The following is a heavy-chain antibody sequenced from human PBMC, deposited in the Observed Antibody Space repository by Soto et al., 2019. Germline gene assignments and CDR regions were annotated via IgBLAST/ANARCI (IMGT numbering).Heavy chain of an antibody. CDR3: SFQESTTVTMFEY. CDR1: GFSFSNVW. J-gene: IGHJ4*02. V-gene: IGHV3-15*01. Sequence: EVQLVESGGGLVKPGGSLRLSCAASGFSFSNVWMSWVRQAPGKGLEWVGRIKSKTDGGTTDYAAPVKGRFTISRDDSKTTLYLQMNSLKTEDTAVYYSSFQESTTVTMFEYWGQGTLVTVSS. D-gene: IGHD4-17*01. CDR2: IKSKTDGGTT.